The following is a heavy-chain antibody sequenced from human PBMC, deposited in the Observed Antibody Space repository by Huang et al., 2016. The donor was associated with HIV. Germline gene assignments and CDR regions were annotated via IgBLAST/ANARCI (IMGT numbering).Heavy chain of an antibody. Sequence: EVQLLESGGGLVQPGGSLRLSCAASGFTVSSYAMGGVRQAQGKGLELVSAISGSGGSTYYADAVKGRFTISRDNSKNTLYLQMNSLRAEDTAVYYCAKDPTTVIVVYFDYWGQGTLVTVSS. CDR1: GFTVSSYA. J-gene: IGHJ4*02. CDR3: AKDPTTVIVVYFDY. V-gene: IGHV3-23*01. D-gene: IGHD4-17*01. CDR2: ISGSGGST.